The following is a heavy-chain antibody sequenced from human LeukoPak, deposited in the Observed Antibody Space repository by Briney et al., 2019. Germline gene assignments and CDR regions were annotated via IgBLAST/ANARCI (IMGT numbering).Heavy chain of an antibody. CDR2: INPSGGST. CDR3: ARDVGITPPKYWYFDL. Sequence: ASVKVSCKASGYTFSSYYMHWVRQAPGQGLEWMGIINPSGGSTKYAQKLQGRVTMTRDTSTSTVYMELSSLRSEDTAVYYCARDVGITPPKYWYFDLWGRGTLVTVSS. J-gene: IGHJ2*01. V-gene: IGHV1-46*01. CDR1: GYTFSSYY. D-gene: IGHD1-14*01.